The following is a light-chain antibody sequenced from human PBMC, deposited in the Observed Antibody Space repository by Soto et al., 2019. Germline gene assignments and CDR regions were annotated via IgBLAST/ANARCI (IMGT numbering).Light chain of an antibody. Sequence: SYELTQPPSVSVSPGQTATITCSGDKLEKKFVCWYQQRPGQSPVLVIYQDDKRPPGIPERSSGSNSGNTATLTIGGTQAVDEAAYYCQAWDTTTYVFGPGTKVTVL. J-gene: IGLJ1*01. V-gene: IGLV3-1*01. CDR1: KLEKKF. CDR2: QDD. CDR3: QAWDTTTYV.